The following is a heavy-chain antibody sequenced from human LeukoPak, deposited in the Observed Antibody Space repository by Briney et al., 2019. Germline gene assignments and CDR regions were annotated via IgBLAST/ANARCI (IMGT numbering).Heavy chain of an antibody. V-gene: IGHV1-46*01. CDR3: ARTLVQLERMHAFDI. Sequence: ASVKVSCKASGYTFTSYYMHWVRQAPGQGLEWMGIINPSGGSTSYAQKFQGRVTMTRDTSTSTVYMELSSLRSEDTAVYYCARTLVQLERMHAFDIWGQGTMVTVSS. CDR2: INPSGGST. D-gene: IGHD1-1*01. J-gene: IGHJ3*02. CDR1: GYTFTSYY.